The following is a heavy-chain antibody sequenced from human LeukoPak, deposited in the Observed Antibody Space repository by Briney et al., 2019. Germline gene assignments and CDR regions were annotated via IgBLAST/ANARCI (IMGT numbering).Heavy chain of an antibody. D-gene: IGHD6-19*01. CDR1: GGTFSSYA. CDR3: ARSVYTIIAVAEGATNWFDP. V-gene: IGHV1-69*05. CDR2: IIPIFGTA. Sequence: WASVKVSCKASGGTFSSYAISWVRQAPGQRLEWMGGIIPIFGTANYAQKFQGRVTMTRDTSTSTVYMEVSSLRSEDTAVYYCARSVYTIIAVAEGATNWFDPWGQGTLVTVSS. J-gene: IGHJ5*02.